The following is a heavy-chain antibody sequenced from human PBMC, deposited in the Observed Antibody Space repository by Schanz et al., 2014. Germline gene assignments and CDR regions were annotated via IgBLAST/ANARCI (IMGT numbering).Heavy chain of an antibody. V-gene: IGHV1-8*02. CDR2: MNPNSGNP. CDR1: GYTLSAYS. J-gene: IGHJ4*02. Sequence: QVQVEQSGPEVKKPGASVTVSCQASGYTLSAYSLHWVRQAPGQGLEWMGWMNPNSGNPGFAQKFRGRVTMTRNTSMSTAYIELHILTSEDTAVYYCARGRTFDYWGQGTLVTVSS. CDR3: ARGRTFDY.